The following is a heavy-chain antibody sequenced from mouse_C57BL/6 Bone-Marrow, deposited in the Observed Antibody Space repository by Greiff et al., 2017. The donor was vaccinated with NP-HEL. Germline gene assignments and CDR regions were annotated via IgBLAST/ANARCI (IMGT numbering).Heavy chain of an antibody. CDR1: GYSIPSDY. CDR2: ISYSGST. Sequence: DVQLQESGPGLAKPSQTLSLTCSVTGYSIPSDYWNWIRKFPGNKLEYMGYISYSGSTYYNPSLKRRISITRDTSTNQYYLQLNSVTTEDTATYYCARGGNWSYDYAMDYWGQGASVTVSS. J-gene: IGHJ4*01. CDR3: ARGGNWSYDYAMDY. V-gene: IGHV3-8*01. D-gene: IGHD4-1*01.